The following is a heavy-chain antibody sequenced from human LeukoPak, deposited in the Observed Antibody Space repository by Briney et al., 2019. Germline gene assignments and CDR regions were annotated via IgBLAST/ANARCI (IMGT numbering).Heavy chain of an antibody. CDR1: GFTFSSYA. Sequence: SLRLSCAASGFTFSSYAMHWVRQAPGKGLEWVAVISYDGSNKYYADSVKGRFTISRDNSKNTLYLQMNSLRAEDTAVYYCARDLSSDYPYYFDYWGQGTLVTVSS. D-gene: IGHD3-22*01. V-gene: IGHV3-30-3*01. CDR2: ISYDGSNK. J-gene: IGHJ4*02. CDR3: ARDLSSDYPYYFDY.